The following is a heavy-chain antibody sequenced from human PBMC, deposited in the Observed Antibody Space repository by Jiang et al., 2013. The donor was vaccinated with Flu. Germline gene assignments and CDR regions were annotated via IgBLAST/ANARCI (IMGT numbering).Heavy chain of an antibody. D-gene: IGHD3-22*01. CDR3: AVLDNYYDSSGYNDAFDI. CDR1: FDDYA. J-gene: IGHJ3*02. Sequence: FDDYAMHWVRQAPGRGLEWVSGISWNSGSIGYADSVKGRFTISRDNAKNSLYLQMNSLRAEDTALYYCAVLDNYYDSSGYNDAFDIWGQGTMVTVSS. V-gene: IGHV3-9*01. CDR2: ISWNSGSI.